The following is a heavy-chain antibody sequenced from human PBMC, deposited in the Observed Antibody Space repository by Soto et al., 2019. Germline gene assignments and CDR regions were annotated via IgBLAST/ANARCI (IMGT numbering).Heavy chain of an antibody. Sequence: QVQLVQSGAEVKKPGASVKVSCKASGYTFTSYGISWVRQAPGQGLEWMGWISAYNGNTNYAQKLQGRVTMTPDTSTSTAYMELRSLRSDDTAVYYCARRNLGYCSSTSCYGDYYYYMDVWGKGTTVTVS. V-gene: IGHV1-18*01. CDR3: ARRNLGYCSSTSCYGDYYYYMDV. CDR1: GYTFTSYG. CDR2: ISAYNGNT. D-gene: IGHD2-2*01. J-gene: IGHJ6*03.